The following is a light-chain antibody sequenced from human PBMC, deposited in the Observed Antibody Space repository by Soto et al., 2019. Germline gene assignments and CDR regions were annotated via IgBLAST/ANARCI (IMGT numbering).Light chain of an antibody. CDR3: SSYAGSNKVV. V-gene: IGLV2-8*01. J-gene: IGLJ2*01. CDR1: SSDVGGWNY. Sequence: QSALTQPPSASGSPGQSVTISCTGTSSDVGGWNYVSWYQQHPGKAPKLMIYEASKRPSGVPDRFSGSKSGNTASLTVSGLQAEDEADYYCSSYAGSNKVVFGGGTKLTVL. CDR2: EAS.